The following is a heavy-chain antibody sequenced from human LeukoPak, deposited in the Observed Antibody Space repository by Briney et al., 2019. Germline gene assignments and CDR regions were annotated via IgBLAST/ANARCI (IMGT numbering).Heavy chain of an antibody. V-gene: IGHV3-64D*06. J-gene: IGHJ3*02. CDR1: GFTFSSYA. D-gene: IGHD2-2*01. CDR2: ISSNGGST. Sequence: PGGSLRLSCSASGFTFSSYAMHWVRQAPGKGLEYVSAISSNGGSTYYADSVKGRFTISRDNSKNTLYLQMSSLRAEDTAVYYRVKGPTYCSSTSCYSQNAFDIWGQGTMVTVSS. CDR3: VKGPTYCSSTSCYSQNAFDI.